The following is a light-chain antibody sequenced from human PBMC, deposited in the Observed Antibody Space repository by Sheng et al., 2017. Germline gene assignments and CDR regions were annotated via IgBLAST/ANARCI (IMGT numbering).Light chain of an antibody. J-gene: IGKJ4*01. CDR3: QQYYSYLT. CDR2: AAS. V-gene: IGKV1-8*01. CDR1: QGISSY. Sequence: IHLTQSPSFVSAFVGDRVTITCRASQGISSYLAWYQQKPGKAPKLLIYAASTLQSGVPSRFSGSGSGTDFTLTISCLQSEDFATYYCQQYYSYLTFGGGTKVEIK.